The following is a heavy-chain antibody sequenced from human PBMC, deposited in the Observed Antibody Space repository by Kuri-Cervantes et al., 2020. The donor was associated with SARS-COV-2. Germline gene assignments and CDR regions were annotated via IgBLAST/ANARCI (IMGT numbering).Heavy chain of an antibody. CDR3: ARMPPLERRGASGY. CDR2: IYSGGST. CDR1: GFTFSDYY. V-gene: IGHV3-53*01. J-gene: IGHJ4*02. Sequence: GESLKISCAASGFTFSDYYMSWVRQAPGKGLEWVSVIYSGGSTYYADSVKGRFTISRDNSKNTLYLQMNSLRAEDTAVYYCARMPPLERRGASGYWGQGTLVTVSS. D-gene: IGHD1-1*01.